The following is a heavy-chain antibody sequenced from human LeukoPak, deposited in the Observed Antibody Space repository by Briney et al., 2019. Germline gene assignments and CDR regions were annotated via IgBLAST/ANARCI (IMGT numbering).Heavy chain of an antibody. J-gene: IGHJ4*02. Sequence: GGSLRLSCAASGFTFSSYGMHWVRQAPGKGLEWVAFIRYDGSNKYCADSVKGRFTISRDNSKNTLYLQMNSLRAEDTAVYYCARDPLRGSGSLIDPFDYWGQGTLVTVSS. V-gene: IGHV3-30*02. CDR3: ARDPLRGSGSLIDPFDY. CDR1: GFTFSSYG. D-gene: IGHD6-13*01. CDR2: IRYDGSNK.